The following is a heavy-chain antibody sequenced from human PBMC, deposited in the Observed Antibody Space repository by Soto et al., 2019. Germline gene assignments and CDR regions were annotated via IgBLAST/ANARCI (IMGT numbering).Heavy chain of an antibody. Sequence: EVQLVESGGGLVQPGGSLRLSCAASGFTFSSYSMNWVRQAPGKGLEWVSYISSSSSTIYYADSVKGRFTISRDNAKNSLYLQMNCLRAADTAVSYCARHPERIAQIGWFDPWGQGTLVTVSS. J-gene: IGHJ5*02. CDR2: ISSSSSTI. D-gene: IGHD6-13*01. CDR3: ARHPERIAQIGWFDP. CDR1: GFTFSSYS. V-gene: IGHV3-48*01.